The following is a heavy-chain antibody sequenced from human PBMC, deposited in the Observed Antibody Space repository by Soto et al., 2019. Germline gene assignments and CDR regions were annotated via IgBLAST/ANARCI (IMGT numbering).Heavy chain of an antibody. J-gene: IGHJ4*02. CDR1: GGSTSGYY. D-gene: IGHD2-21*02. Sequence: PSETLSLTCHVSGGSTSGYYWGWIRQPPVKVLEWIGNIYHSGSTHYNPSLRSLITISVDTFRNQFSLKLTSMTSADTAVYYCAREGDHYYSDYWGQGTVVTVS. V-gene: IGHV4-4*08. CDR2: IYHSGST. CDR3: AREGDHYYSDY.